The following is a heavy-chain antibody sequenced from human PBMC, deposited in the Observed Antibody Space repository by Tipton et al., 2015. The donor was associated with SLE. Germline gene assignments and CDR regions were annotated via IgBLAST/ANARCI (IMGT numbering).Heavy chain of an antibody. V-gene: IGHV1-46*01. CDR3: ARDRSRSGSDVFDY. D-gene: IGHD6-19*01. CDR2: VNPDTGGT. Sequence: QLVQSGAEVKKPGASVKVSCKASGYTFSDFYIHWVRQAPGQGLEWMGIVNPDTGGTSYAQRFQGRVTVTADTSSSTVYVELSSLRFEDTAVYYCARDRSRSGSDVFDYWGHGSLVTVSS. CDR1: GYTFSDFY. J-gene: IGHJ4*01.